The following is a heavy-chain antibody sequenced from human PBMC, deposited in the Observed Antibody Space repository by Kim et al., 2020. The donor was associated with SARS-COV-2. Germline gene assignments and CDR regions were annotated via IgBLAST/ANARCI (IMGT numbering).Heavy chain of an antibody. J-gene: IGHJ5*02. D-gene: IGHD6-13*01. V-gene: IGHV4-39*01. Sequence: LKSRVTISVDASKNQFSLKLSSVTAADTAVYYCARHLWSSSRDRRNWFDPWGQGTLVTVSS. CDR3: ARHLWSSSRDRRNWFDP.